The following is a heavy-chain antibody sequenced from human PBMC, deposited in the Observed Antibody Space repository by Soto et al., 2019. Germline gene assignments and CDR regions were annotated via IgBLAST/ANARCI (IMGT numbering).Heavy chain of an antibody. CDR3: ANWGSSSWFSGVPNWFDP. Sequence: SETLALTCAVSGGSMSSSKWWGWVRQPPGKGLEWIGEIYHSGNTNYNPSLKSRVTISRDNSKNTLYLQMNSLRAEDTAVYYCANWGSSSWFSGVPNWFDPWGQGTLLTVSS. J-gene: IGHJ5*02. V-gene: IGHV4-4*02. CDR1: GGSMSSSKW. D-gene: IGHD6-13*01. CDR2: IYHSGNT.